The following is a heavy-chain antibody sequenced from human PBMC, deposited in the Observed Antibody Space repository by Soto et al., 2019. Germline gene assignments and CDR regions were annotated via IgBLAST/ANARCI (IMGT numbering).Heavy chain of an antibody. CDR2: IWYDGSNK. CDR3: AREGPSSGWYYYYYGMDV. CDR1: GFTFSSYG. Sequence: PGGSLRLSCAASGFTFSSYGMHWVRQAPGKGLEWVAVIWYDGSNKYYADSVKGRFTISRDNSKNTLYLQMNSLRAEDTAVYYCAREGPSSGWYYYYYGMDVWGQGPTVTVYS. V-gene: IGHV3-33*01. J-gene: IGHJ6*02. D-gene: IGHD6-19*01.